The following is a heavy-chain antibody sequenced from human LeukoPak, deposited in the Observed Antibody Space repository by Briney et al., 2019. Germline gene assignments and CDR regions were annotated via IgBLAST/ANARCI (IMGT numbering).Heavy chain of an antibody. CDR1: GGSFRGYY. V-gene: IGHV4-34*01. Sequence: SETLSLTCAVYGGSFRGYYWSWIRQPPGKGLEWIGEINHSGSTNYNPSLKSRVTISVDTFKNQFSLKLSSVTAADTAVYYCARALRGYSYGYRYWGQGTLVTVSS. D-gene: IGHD5-18*01. J-gene: IGHJ4*02. CDR2: INHSGST. CDR3: ARALRGYSYGYRY.